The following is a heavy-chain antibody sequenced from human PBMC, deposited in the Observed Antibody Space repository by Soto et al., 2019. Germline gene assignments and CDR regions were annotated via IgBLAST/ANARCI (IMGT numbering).Heavy chain of an antibody. D-gene: IGHD3-22*01. CDR3: AREPPRGYYYGSSGYPDY. Sequence: ASVKVSCKASGYTFTSYDMHWVRQAPGQGLEWMGIINPSGGSTSYAQKFQGRVTMTRDTSTSTVYMELSSLRSEDTAVYYCAREPPRGYYYGSSGYPDYWGQGTLVTVSS. J-gene: IGHJ4*02. CDR1: GYTFTSYD. CDR2: INPSGGST. V-gene: IGHV1-46*01.